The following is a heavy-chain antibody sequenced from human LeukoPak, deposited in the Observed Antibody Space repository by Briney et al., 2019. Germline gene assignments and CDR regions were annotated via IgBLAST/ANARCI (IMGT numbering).Heavy chain of an antibody. CDR1: GFTFSSYA. V-gene: IGHV3-23*01. J-gene: IGHJ5*02. D-gene: IGHD6-13*01. CDR2: ISGSGGST. Sequence: GGSLRLSCGGSGFTFSSYAMRWVRQAPGKGLEWVSAISGSGGSTYYADSVKGRFTISRDNSKNTLYLQMNSLRAEDTAIYYCAKDRYSSTHINWFDPWGQGTLVTVSS. CDR3: AKDRYSSTHINWFDP.